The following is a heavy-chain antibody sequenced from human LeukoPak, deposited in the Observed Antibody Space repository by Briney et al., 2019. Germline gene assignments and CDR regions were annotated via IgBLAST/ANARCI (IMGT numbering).Heavy chain of an antibody. D-gene: IGHD5-18*01. CDR1: GGSISSSSYY. Sequence: SETLSLTCTVSGGSISSSSYYWGWIRQPPGKGLEWIGSIYYSGSTYYNPSLKSRVTISVDTSKNQFSLKLSSVTAADTAVYYCARHDFQLWSPTGAFDIWGQGTMVTVSS. CDR3: ARHDFQLWSPTGAFDI. V-gene: IGHV4-39*01. J-gene: IGHJ3*02. CDR2: IYYSGST.